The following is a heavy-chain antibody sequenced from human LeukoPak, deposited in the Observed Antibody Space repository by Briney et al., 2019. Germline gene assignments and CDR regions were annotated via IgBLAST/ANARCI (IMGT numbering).Heavy chain of an antibody. CDR1: GYTFTDYY. CDR3: ARLGIAAAGGPEYFQH. D-gene: IGHD6-13*01. Sequence: ASVKVSCKASGYTFTDYYMHWVRQAPGQGLEWMGWINPNSGGTNYAQKFQGRVTMTRDTSISTAYMELSRLRSDDTAVYYCARLGIAAAGGPEYFQHWGQGTLVTVSS. V-gene: IGHV1-2*02. J-gene: IGHJ1*01. CDR2: INPNSGGT.